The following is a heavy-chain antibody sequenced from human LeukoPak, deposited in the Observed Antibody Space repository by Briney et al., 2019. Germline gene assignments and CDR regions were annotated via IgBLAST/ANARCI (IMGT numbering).Heavy chain of an antibody. CDR3: ATYDSNYPFDH. D-gene: IGHD4-11*01. CDR1: GGSISSGGYY. V-gene: IGHV4-30-2*01. J-gene: IGHJ4*02. Sequence: SETLSLTCTVSGGSISSGGYYWNWIRQPPGKGLEWIGYIYHSESTYYNPSLKSRVTISIDRSKNQSSLKLSSVTAADTAVYYCATYDSNYPFDHWGQGTLVTVSS. CDR2: IYHSEST.